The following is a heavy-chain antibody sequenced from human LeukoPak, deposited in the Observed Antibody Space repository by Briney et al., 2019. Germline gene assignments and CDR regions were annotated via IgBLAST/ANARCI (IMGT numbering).Heavy chain of an antibody. CDR2: IYYSGST. V-gene: IGHV4-61*01. CDR1: GRSISSGSYY. J-gene: IGHJ5*02. CDR3: ARVGGWKSPFDP. D-gene: IGHD3-16*01. Sequence: PSETLSLTCTVSGRSISSGSYYWSWIRQPPGKGLEWIGYIYYSGSTNYNPSLKSRVTITVDTSKNQFSLKLSSVTAADTAVYYCARVGGWKSPFDPWGQGTLVTVSS.